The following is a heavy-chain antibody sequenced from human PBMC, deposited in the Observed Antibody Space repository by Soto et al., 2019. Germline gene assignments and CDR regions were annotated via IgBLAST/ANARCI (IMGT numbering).Heavy chain of an antibody. Sequence: GGSLRLSCAASGFTFSSYAMSWVRQAPGKGLEWVSAISGSGGSTYYADSVKGRFTISRDNSKNTLYLQMNSLRAEDTAVYYCAKDLRGIAAGPHSSGGGDYWGQGTLVTVSS. CDR2: ISGSGGST. CDR3: AKDLRGIAAGPHSSGGGDY. CDR1: GFTFSSYA. J-gene: IGHJ4*02. D-gene: IGHD6-13*01. V-gene: IGHV3-23*01.